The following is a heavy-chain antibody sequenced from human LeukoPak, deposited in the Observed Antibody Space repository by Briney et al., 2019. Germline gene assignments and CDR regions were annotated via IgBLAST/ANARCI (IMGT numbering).Heavy chain of an antibody. Sequence: PGGSLRLSCAASGFTFSSYSMNWVRQAPGKGLEWVSSISSSSSYIYYADSVKGRFTISRDNAKNSLYLQMNSLRAEDTAVYYCVRAVEYYYDSSGYAVDYWGQGTLVTVAS. V-gene: IGHV3-21*01. D-gene: IGHD3-22*01. CDR3: VRAVEYYYDSSGYAVDY. CDR1: GFTFSSYS. CDR2: ISSSSSYI. J-gene: IGHJ4*02.